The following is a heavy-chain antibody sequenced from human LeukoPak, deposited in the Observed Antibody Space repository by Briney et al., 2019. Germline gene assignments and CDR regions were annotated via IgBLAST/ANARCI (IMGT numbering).Heavy chain of an antibody. J-gene: IGHJ6*03. V-gene: IGHV1-8*01. Sequence: ASVKVSCKASGYTFTSYDINWVRQATGQGLEWMGWMNPNSGNTGYAPKSQGRVTVTRNTSISTAYMELSSLRSEDTAVYYCARGKPIVGANSYYYYMDVWGKGTTVTVSS. CDR1: GYTFTSYD. CDR2: MNPNSGNT. D-gene: IGHD1-26*01. CDR3: ARGKPIVGANSYYYYMDV.